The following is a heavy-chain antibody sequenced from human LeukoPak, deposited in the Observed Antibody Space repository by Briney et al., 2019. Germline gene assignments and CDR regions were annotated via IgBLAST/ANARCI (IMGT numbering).Heavy chain of an antibody. CDR1: GYSFTSYW. CDR2: IDPSDSYT. D-gene: IGHD1-1*01. Sequence: GESLKISCKGSGYSFTSYWISWVRQMPGKGLEWMGRIDPSDSYTNYSPAFQGHVTISVDKSMNTAYLQWSSLKASDTATYYCSRHLSTGIVLDSWGQGTLLTVSS. V-gene: IGHV5-10-1*01. CDR3: SRHLSTGIVLDS. J-gene: IGHJ4*02.